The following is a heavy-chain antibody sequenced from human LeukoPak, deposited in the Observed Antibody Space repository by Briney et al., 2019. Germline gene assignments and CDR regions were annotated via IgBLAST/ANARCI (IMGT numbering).Heavy chain of an antibody. CDR1: GFTFSTDG. V-gene: IGHV3-30*02. Sequence: PGGSLRLSCAPSGFTFSTDGIHWVRQAPGKGLGWVAFIRYDVGDKYYADSVKGRFTISRDNSKNTLYLQMNSLRAEDTAVYYCAKAQVYGAPGAGLFDYWGQGTLVTVSS. CDR3: AKAQVYGAPGAGLFDY. D-gene: IGHD4-17*01. CDR2: IRYDVGDK. J-gene: IGHJ4*02.